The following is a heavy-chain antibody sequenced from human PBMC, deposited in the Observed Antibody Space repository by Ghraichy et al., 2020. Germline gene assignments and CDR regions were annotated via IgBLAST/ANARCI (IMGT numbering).Heavy chain of an antibody. D-gene: IGHD2-2*01. CDR2: IIPIFGIR. V-gene: IGHV1-69*13. J-gene: IGHJ6*02. CDR3: ARGLGYCSGSSCFYYGMDV. Sequence: SVKVSCKASGGSFSDYAINWVRQAPGQGLEWMGGIIPIFGIRNHAQRIQCRVTVTADEGTSTAYMELSSLRSDDTSVYYCARGLGYCSGSSCFYYGMDVWGQGTTVTVSS. CDR1: GGSFSDYA.